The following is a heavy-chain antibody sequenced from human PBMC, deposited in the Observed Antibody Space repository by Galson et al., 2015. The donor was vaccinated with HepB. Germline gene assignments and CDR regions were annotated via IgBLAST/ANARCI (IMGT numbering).Heavy chain of an antibody. CDR3: ARGALVVVVNATQNNWFDP. Sequence: SVKVSCKASGYTLSSYSITWVRQAPGQGLEWVGWISPYNRDTNYARKLQGRVTMTSDTSTNTAYMELRSLRSDDTAVYYCARGALVVVVNATQNNWFDPWGQGTLVTVSS. CDR2: ISPYNRDT. J-gene: IGHJ5*02. CDR1: GYTLSSYS. V-gene: IGHV1-18*01. D-gene: IGHD2-15*01.